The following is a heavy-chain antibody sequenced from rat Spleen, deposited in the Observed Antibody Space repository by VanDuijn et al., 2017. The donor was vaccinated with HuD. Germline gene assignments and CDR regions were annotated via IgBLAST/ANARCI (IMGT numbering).Heavy chain of an antibody. Sequence: EVQLVESGGGLVQPGRSMKLSCAASGFTFSNYDMAWVRQAPTKGLEWVASISYDGSSTYYRDSVKGRFTISRDNAKSTLYLQMDSLRSEDTATYYCTTFYGGYPRVDAWGQGASVTVSS. J-gene: IGHJ4*01. D-gene: IGHD1-11*01. CDR3: TTFYGGYPRVDA. CDR2: ISYDGSST. CDR1: GFTFSNYD. V-gene: IGHV5-20*01.